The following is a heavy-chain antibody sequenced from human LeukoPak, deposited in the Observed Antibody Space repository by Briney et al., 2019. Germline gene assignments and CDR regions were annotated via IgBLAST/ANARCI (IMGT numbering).Heavy chain of an antibody. D-gene: IGHD2-2*02. CDR2: IYYSGST. CDR3: ARLFCSSTSCYTIYAFDI. CDR1: GGSISSYY. J-gene: IGHJ3*02. Sequence: PSETLSLTCTVSGGSISSYYWSWIRQPPGKGLEWIGYIYYSGSTNYNPSLKSRVTISVDTSKNQFSLKLSSVTAADTAVYYCARLFCSSTSCYTIYAFDIWGQGTMVTVSS. V-gene: IGHV4-59*01.